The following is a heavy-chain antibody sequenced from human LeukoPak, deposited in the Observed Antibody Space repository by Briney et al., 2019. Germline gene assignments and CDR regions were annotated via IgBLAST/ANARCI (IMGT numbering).Heavy chain of an antibody. V-gene: IGHV1-2*02. D-gene: IGHD2-8*01. CDR2: INPNSGGT. CDR1: GYTFTGYY. Sequence: PRASVKVSCKASGYTFTGYYMHWVRQAPGQGLEWMGWINPNSGGTNYAQKFQGRVTMTRDTSISTAYMELSRLRSDDTAVYYCATNGPTLAPNWFDPWGQGTLVTVSS. CDR3: ATNGPTLAPNWFDP. J-gene: IGHJ5*02.